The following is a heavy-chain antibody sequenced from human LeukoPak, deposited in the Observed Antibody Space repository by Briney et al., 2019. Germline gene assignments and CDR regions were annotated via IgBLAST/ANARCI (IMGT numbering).Heavy chain of an antibody. CDR3: QTYFYDISGYYYIDQ. V-gene: IGHV3-49*04. D-gene: IGHD3-22*01. Sequence: GGSLRLSCTTSGLTFGDYAMSWVRQAPGKGLEWVGSTRRIGYGGTTEYAAYVKGRFTISRDDSKSIAYLQMNSLKTEDTAVYYCQTYFYDISGYYYIDQWGQGTLVTGSS. J-gene: IGHJ4*02. CDR2: TRRIGYGGTT. CDR1: GLTFGDYA.